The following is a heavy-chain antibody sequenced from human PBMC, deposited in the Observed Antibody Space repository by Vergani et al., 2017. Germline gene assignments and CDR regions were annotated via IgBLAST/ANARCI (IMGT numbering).Heavy chain of an antibody. D-gene: IGHD4-17*01. V-gene: IGHV3-30*03. CDR3: ARAPHGDYDYFDY. CDR2: ISYDGSNK. Sequence: VQLVESGGGLVQPGGSLRLSCAASGFTFSSYSMNWVRQAPGKGLEWVAVISYDGSNKYYADSVKGRFTISRDNSKNTLYLQMNSLRAEDTAVYYCARAPHGDYDYFDYWGQGTLVTVSS. J-gene: IGHJ4*02. CDR1: GFTFSSYS.